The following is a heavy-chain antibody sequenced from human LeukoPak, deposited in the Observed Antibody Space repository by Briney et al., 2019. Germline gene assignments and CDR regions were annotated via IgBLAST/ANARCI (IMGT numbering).Heavy chain of an antibody. CDR1: GFTFSSCG. CDR2: ISYDGSNK. D-gene: IGHD1-26*01. CDR3: ASYVISGSYFDY. Sequence: GGSLRLSCAASGFTFSSCGMHWVRQAPGKGLEWVAVISYDGSNKYYADSVKGRFTISRDNSKNTLYLQMNSLRAEDTAVYYCASYVISGSYFDYWGQGTLVTVSS. J-gene: IGHJ4*02. V-gene: IGHV3-30*03.